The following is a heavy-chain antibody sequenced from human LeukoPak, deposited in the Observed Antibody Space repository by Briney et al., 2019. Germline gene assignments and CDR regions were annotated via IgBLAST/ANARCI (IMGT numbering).Heavy chain of an antibody. CDR2: ISYDGSNK. V-gene: IGHV3-30*03. CDR1: GFTFSSYG. Sequence: PGGSLRLSCAASGFTFSSYGMHWVRQAPGKGLEWVAVISYDGSNKYYADSVKGRFTISRDNSKNTLYLQMNSLRAEDTAVYYCARLPLRSIAVGYYGMDVWGQGTTVTVSS. CDR3: ARLPLRSIAVGYYGMDV. D-gene: IGHD6-6*01. J-gene: IGHJ6*02.